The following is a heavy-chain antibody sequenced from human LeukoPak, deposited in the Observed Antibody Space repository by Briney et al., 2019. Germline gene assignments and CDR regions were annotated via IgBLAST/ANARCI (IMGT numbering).Heavy chain of an antibody. CDR1: GGSISSYY. V-gene: IGHV4-39*07. J-gene: IGHJ4*02. D-gene: IGHD3-9*01. Sequence: SETLSLTCTVSGGSISSYYWGWIRQPPGKGLEWIGSIYYSGSTYYNPSLKSRVTISVDTSKNQFSLKLSSVTAADTAVYYCARGASLRYFDWLLGDYFDYWGQGTLVTVSS. CDR2: IYYSGST. CDR3: ARGASLRYFDWLLGDYFDY.